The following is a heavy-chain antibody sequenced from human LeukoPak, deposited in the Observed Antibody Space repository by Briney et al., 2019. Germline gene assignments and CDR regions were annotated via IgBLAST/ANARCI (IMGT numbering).Heavy chain of an antibody. V-gene: IGHV4-34*01. CDR1: GGSFSGYY. Sequence: KTSETLSLTCAVYGGSFSGYYWSWIRQPPGKGLEWIGEINHSGSTNYNPSLKSRVTISVDTSKNQFSVKLSSVTAADTAVYYCARWYDFWSGYYFDYWGQGTLVTVSS. CDR2: INHSGST. J-gene: IGHJ4*02. D-gene: IGHD3-3*01. CDR3: ARWYDFWSGYYFDY.